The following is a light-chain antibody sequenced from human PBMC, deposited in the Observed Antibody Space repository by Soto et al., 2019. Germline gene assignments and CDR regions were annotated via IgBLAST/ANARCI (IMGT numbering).Light chain of an antibody. CDR2: EDN. J-gene: IGLJ2*01. CDR1: SGSIASNY. V-gene: IGLV6-57*03. CDR3: QSYDSRNHVV. Sequence: NFMLTQPHSVSEPPGKTVTISCTRSSGSIASNYVQWYQQRPGSAPTTVIYEDNQRPSGVPDRFSGSIDSSSNSASLTISGLKTEDETDYYCQSYDSRNHVVFGGGTKVTVL.